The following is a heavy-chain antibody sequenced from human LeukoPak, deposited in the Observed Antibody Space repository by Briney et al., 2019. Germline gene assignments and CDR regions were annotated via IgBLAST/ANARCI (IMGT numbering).Heavy chain of an antibody. CDR2: ISGSGGST. D-gene: IGHD3-3*01. V-gene: IGHV3-23*01. Sequence: GGSLRLSCAASGFTFSSYAMSWVRQAPGKGLEWVSAISGSGGSTYYADSVKGRFTISRDNSKNTLYLQINSLRAEDTAVYYCAKFGSPYYDFWSGYFGDSCFDYWGQGTLVTVSS. CDR3: AKFGSPYYDFWSGYFGDSCFDY. J-gene: IGHJ4*02. CDR1: GFTFSSYA.